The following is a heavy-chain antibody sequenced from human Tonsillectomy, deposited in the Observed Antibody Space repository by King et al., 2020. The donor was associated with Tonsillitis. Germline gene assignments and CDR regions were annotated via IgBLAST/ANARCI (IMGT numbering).Heavy chain of an antibody. D-gene: IGHD3-22*01. CDR1: GYTFTGYY. V-gene: IGHV1-2*02. J-gene: IGHJ4*02. CDR2: INPNSGGT. CDR3: ARGPKITMIVVPFDY. Sequence: VQLVESRAEVKKPGASVKVSCKASGYTFTGYYMHWVRQAPGQGLEWMGWINPNSGGTNYAQKFQGRVTMTRDTSISTAYMELSRLRSDDTAVYYCARGPKITMIVVPFDYWGQGTLVTVSS.